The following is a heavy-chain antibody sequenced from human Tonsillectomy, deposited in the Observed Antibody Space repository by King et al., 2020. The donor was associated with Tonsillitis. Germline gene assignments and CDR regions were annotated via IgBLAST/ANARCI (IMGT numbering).Heavy chain of an antibody. CDR3: AKSGGYDLYHYYGMDV. J-gene: IGHJ6*02. CDR2: LIGSGGST. CDR1: GFTFSSYA. V-gene: IGHV3-23*04. D-gene: IGHD5-12*01. Sequence: VQLVESGGGLVQPGGSLRLSCAAPGFTFSSYAMNWVRQAPGKGLEWVSALIGSGGSTYYADSVKVRFTISRDNSKNTLYLQMNILRAEDTAVYYCAKSGGYDLYHYYGMDVWGQGTTVTVSS.